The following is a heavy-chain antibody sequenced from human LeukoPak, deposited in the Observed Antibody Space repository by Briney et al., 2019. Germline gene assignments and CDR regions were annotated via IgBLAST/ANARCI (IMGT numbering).Heavy chain of an antibody. CDR2: INHSGST. Sequence: SETLSLTCAVYGGSFSGYYWSWIRQSPGKGLEWIGEINHSGSTNYNPSLKSRVTISVDTSKNQFSLKLSSVTAADTAVYYCARGPRYGSGSYYALRKYYFDYWGQGTLVTVSS. J-gene: IGHJ4*02. V-gene: IGHV4-34*01. D-gene: IGHD3-10*01. CDR3: ARGPRYGSGSYYALRKYYFDY. CDR1: GGSFSGYY.